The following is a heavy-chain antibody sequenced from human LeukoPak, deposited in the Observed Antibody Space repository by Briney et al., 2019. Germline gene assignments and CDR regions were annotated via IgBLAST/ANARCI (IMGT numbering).Heavy chain of an antibody. V-gene: IGHV6-1*01. CDR1: GDSDSCNSAA. D-gene: IGHD4-11*01. Sequence: SQTLSLTRAISGDSDSCNSAAWNWTRQSPSGGLEWLGRTYYRSKWYNDYAVSVKSRITINPDTSKNQFSLQLNSVTPEDTAVYYCARGPSHPTVTTVHFDYWGQGTLVTVSS. CDR3: ARGPSHPTVTTVHFDY. CDR2: TYYRSKWYN. J-gene: IGHJ4*02.